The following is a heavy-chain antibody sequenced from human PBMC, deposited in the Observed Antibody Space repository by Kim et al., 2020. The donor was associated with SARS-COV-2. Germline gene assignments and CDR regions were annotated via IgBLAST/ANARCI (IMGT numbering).Heavy chain of an antibody. V-gene: IGHV5-51*01. D-gene: IGHD1-26*01. CDR3: ARRRGSSEFDY. Sequence: TYSPALQGPVTIAADKSIRPAYLQWSSLKASDTAVYYCARRRGSSEFDYWGQGTLVTVSS. J-gene: IGHJ4*02.